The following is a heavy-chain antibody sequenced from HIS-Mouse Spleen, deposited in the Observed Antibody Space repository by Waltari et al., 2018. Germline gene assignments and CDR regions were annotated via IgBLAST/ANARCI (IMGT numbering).Heavy chain of an antibody. Sequence: EWVAVIWYDGSNKYYADSVKGRFTISRDNSKNTLYLQMNSLRAEDTAVYYCAKDLHSGTGEGGWGQGTLVTVSS. D-gene: IGHD7-27*01. CDR3: AKDLHSGTGEGG. CDR2: IWYDGSNK. J-gene: IGHJ4*02. V-gene: IGHV3-33*06.